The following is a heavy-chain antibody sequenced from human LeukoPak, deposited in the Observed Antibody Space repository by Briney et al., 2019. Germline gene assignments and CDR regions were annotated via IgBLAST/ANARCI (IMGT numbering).Heavy chain of an antibody. CDR2: INDVSADI. D-gene: IGHD1-14*01. CDR1: EFTFSLYA. J-gene: IGHJ4*02. CDR3: ARDTYQPGRIDS. Sequence: PGGSLRLSCAASEFTFSLYAMNWVRQAPGKGLEWISFINDVSADIHYADSVKGRFTISRDNAKNTLYPQMSSLRAEDTAVYYCARDTYQPGRIDSWGQGTLVIVSS. V-gene: IGHV3-21*05.